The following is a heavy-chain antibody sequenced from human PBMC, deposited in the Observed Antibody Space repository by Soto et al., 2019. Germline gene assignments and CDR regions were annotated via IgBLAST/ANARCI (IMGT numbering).Heavy chain of an antibody. Sequence: SVKVSCKASGGTFSSYAISWVRQAPGQGLEWMGGIIPIFGTANYAQKIQGRVTITADESTSTAYMGLSSLRSEDTAVYYCASIGFSSSSCYAGSYYYYYYGMDVWGQWTTVTVSS. CDR1: GGTFSSYA. J-gene: IGHJ6*02. CDR3: ASIGFSSSSCYAGSYYYYYYGMDV. CDR2: IIPIFGTA. V-gene: IGHV1-69*13. D-gene: IGHD2-2*01.